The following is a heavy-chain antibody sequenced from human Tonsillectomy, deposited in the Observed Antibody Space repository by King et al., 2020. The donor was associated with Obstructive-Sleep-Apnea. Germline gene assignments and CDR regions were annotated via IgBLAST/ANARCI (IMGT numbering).Heavy chain of an antibody. J-gene: IGHJ4*02. CDR3: TIDMFY. CDR2: ISWSRGSV. CDR1: GITFNTPA. D-gene: IGHD3-10*02. Sequence: VQLVESGGCLVQPVRSLRLSFATSGITFNTPAMHWVRQAPGKGLEWVSCISWSRGSVVYADSVKGRFIISKADTKNSLFLQMNGLRTEDTALYFCTIDMFYWGQGTLVTVSS. V-gene: IGHV3-9*01.